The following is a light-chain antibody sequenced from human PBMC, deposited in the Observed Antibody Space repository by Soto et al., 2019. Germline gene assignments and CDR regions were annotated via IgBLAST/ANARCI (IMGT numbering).Light chain of an antibody. CDR2: DAS. V-gene: IGKV3-11*01. CDR3: QQRIKWPIT. CDR1: QSLSSY. Sequence: EMVLTQSPATLSLSPGERATLSCRAGQSLSSYLAWYQQKPGQAPRLLIYDASNRATGIPARFSGSGSGTDFTLTISSLEPEDFAVYYCQQRIKWPITFGQGTRLEIK. J-gene: IGKJ5*01.